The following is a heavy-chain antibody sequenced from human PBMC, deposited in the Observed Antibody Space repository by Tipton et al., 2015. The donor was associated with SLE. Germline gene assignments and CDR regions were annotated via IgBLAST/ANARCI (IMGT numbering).Heavy chain of an antibody. CDR1: GFTFSSYA. D-gene: IGHD2-15*01. V-gene: IGHV3-23*01. Sequence: SLRLSCAASGFTFSSYAMRWGRQAPGKGLEWVSAISGSGGSTYYADSVKGRFTISRDNSKNTLYLQMNSLRAEDTAVYYWAKGPSVAATSWFDPWGQGTLVTVSS. J-gene: IGHJ5*02. CDR2: ISGSGGST. CDR3: AKGPSVAATSWFDP.